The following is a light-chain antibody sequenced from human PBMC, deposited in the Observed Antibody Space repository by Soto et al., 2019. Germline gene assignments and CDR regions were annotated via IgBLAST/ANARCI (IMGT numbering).Light chain of an antibody. CDR1: NNDIGGYTY. V-gene: IGLV2-14*01. J-gene: IGLJ1*01. CDR2: EVR. CDR3: SSYTSTKTHV. Sequence: QSVLTQPPSASGSPGQSVTISCTGTNNDIGGYTYVSWYQQLPGKAPKLMIYEVRYRPSGISNRFSASKSGNTASLTISGLQAEDEADYYCSSYTSTKTHVFGTGTKVTVL.